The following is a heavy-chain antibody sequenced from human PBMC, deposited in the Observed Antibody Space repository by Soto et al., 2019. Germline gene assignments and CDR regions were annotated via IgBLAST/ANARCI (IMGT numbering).Heavy chain of an antibody. D-gene: IGHD3-16*02. CDR2: ISGGGDRT. CDR3: AKTATYDYVWGDYRYFFDH. V-gene: IGHV3-23*01. CDR1: GFPFNTHG. Sequence: GGSLRLSCGASGFPFNTHGMAWVRQAPGKGLEWVSGISGGGDRTQYADGVKGRFTISRDNSKNTVDLQMTSLRAEDTATYYCAKTATYDYVWGDYRYFFDHWGQGTVVTVSS. J-gene: IGHJ4*02.